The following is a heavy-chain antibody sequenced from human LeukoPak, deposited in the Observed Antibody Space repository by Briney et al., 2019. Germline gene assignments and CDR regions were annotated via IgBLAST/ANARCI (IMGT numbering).Heavy chain of an antibody. J-gene: IGHJ4*02. CDR2: INPNSGGT. CDR1: GYTFTDHY. CDR3: ARAKIAVAGTLLFDY. Sequence: ASVKVSCKASGYTFTDHYMHWVRQAPGQGLEWKGWINPNSGGTDYAQKFQGRVTMTRDTSISTAYMELSRLRSDDTAVYYCARAKIAVAGTLLFDYWGQGTLVTVSS. D-gene: IGHD6-19*01. V-gene: IGHV1-2*02.